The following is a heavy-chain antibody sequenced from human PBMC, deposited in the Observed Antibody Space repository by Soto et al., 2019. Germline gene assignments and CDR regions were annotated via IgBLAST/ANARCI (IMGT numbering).Heavy chain of an antibody. V-gene: IGHV1-69*13. J-gene: IGHJ4*02. CDR2: ITPVFGTT. D-gene: IGHD3-22*01. CDR3: ARASAPYYDSSGSPPYYFDY. Sequence: SVKVSCKASGGTFSSYAINWVRQAPGQGPEWMGGITPVFGTTKYAQKFQGRVTITADESTSTAYMELRSLRSEDTAVYYCARASAPYYDSSGSPPYYFDYWGQGTLVTVSS. CDR1: GGTFSSYA.